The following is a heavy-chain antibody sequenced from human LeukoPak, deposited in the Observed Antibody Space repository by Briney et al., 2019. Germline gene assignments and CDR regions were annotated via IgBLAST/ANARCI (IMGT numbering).Heavy chain of an antibody. CDR2: IYYSGSS. J-gene: IGHJ4*02. Sequence: SETLSLTCTVSGGSISGYYWSWIRQPPGKGLEWIGYIYYSGSSNYNPSLKNRVTISVDTSKNQFSLKLSSVTAADTAVYYCARGGLVAAGCFDYWGQGTLVTVSS. CDR3: ARGGLVAAGCFDY. CDR1: GGSISGYY. D-gene: IGHD6-13*01. V-gene: IGHV4-59*01.